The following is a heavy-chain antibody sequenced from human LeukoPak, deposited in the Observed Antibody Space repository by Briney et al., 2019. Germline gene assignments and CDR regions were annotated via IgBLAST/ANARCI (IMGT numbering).Heavy chain of an antibody. D-gene: IGHD3-10*01. J-gene: IGHJ4*02. CDR3: ARPPSRDYYGSGSPDYYFDY. Sequence: GGSLRLSCAASGFTFSSYSMSWVRQAPGKGLEWVSTISGFGGSTYYADSVKGRFTISRDNAKNSLYLQMNSLRAEDTAVYYCARPPSRDYYGSGSPDYYFDYWGQGTLVTVSS. V-gene: IGHV3-23*01. CDR1: GFTFSSYS. CDR2: ISGFGGST.